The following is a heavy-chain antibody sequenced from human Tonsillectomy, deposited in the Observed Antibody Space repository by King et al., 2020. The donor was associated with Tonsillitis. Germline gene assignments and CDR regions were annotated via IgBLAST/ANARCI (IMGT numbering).Heavy chain of an antibody. J-gene: IGHJ4*01. Sequence: VQLVESGAEVKKPGASVKVSCKASGYTFTGYYMYWVRQAPGQGLEWMGWINPNSGDTNYAQKFQGRVTMTRDTSISTAYMELSRLRSDDTAVYYCARDRGITVGGPPWDYWGQGTLVTVSS. CDR2: INPNSGDT. CDR1: GYTFTGYY. CDR3: ARDRGITVGGPPWDY. V-gene: IGHV1-2*02. D-gene: IGHD3-16*01.